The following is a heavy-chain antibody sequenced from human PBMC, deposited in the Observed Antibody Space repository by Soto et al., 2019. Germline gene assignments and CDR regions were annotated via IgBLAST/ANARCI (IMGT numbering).Heavy chain of an antibody. CDR1: GFTFSSYS. CDR3: ARPLGY. J-gene: IGHJ4*02. Sequence: EVQLLESGGGLVQPGGSLRVSCAASGFTFSSYSMSWVRRAPGKGLGWVSALSGSGGSTYCADSVKGRFTISRDNSKNTLYLQMSSLRAEDTAVYYCARPLGYWGQGTLVTVSS. V-gene: IGHV3-23*01. CDR2: LSGSGGST.